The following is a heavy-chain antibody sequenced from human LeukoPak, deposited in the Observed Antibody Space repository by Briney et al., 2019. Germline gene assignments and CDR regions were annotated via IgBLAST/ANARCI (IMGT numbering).Heavy chain of an antibody. D-gene: IGHD3-22*01. CDR3: ARERSSSSGYSV. CDR2: IHSGDSTI. J-gene: IGHJ3*01. Sequence: GGSLRLSCAASGFTFRSHSMNWVRQAPGKGLEWISYIHSGDSTIYYADSVKGRFTISRDNAKNSLYLQMNSLRAEDTAVYYCARERSSSSGYSVWGQGTMVTVSS. CDR1: GFTFRSHS. V-gene: IGHV3-48*04.